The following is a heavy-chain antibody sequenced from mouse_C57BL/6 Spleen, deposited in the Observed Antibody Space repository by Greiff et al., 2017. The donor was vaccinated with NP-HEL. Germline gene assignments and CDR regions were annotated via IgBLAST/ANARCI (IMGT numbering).Heavy chain of an antibody. Sequence: QVQLQQSGPELVKPGASVKISCKASGYAFSSSWMNWVKQRPGKGLEWIGRIYPGDGDTNYNGKFKGKATLTADKSSSTAYMQLSSLTSEDSAVYFCARGVLRGAMDYWGQGTSVTVSS. J-gene: IGHJ4*01. CDR2: IYPGDGDT. V-gene: IGHV1-82*01. CDR3: ARGVLRGAMDY. CDR1: GYAFSSSW.